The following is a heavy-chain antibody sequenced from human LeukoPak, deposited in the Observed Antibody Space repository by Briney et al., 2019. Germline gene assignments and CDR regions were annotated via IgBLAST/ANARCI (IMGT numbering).Heavy chain of an antibody. CDR2: ISSSSSYI. V-gene: IGHV3-21*01. Sequence: PGGSLRLSCAATGFTFSSYSMNWVRQAPGKGLEWVSSISSSSSYIYYADSAKGRFTISRDNAKNSLYLQMNSLRAEDTAVYYCARGGITMIVYWGQGTLVTVSS. J-gene: IGHJ4*02. CDR1: GFTFSSYS. CDR3: ARGGITMIVY. D-gene: IGHD3-22*01.